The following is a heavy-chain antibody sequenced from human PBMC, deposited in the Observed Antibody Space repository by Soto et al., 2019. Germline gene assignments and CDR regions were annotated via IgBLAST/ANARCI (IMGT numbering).Heavy chain of an antibody. CDR2: IYYSGST. CDR1: GGSISSGGYS. J-gene: IGHJ5*02. V-gene: IGHV4-39*01. CDR3: ARHLSDFWFDP. Sequence: PSETLSLTCAVSGGSISSGGYSWSWIRQPPGKGLEWIGIIYYSGSTYYNPSLKSRVTVSVDTSKNQFSLKLSSVTAADTAVYYCARHLSDFWFDPWGQGTLVTVSS. D-gene: IGHD2-21*02.